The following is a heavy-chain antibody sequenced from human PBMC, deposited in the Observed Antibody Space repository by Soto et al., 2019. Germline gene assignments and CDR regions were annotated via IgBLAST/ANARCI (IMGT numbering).Heavy chain of an antibody. V-gene: IGHV3-23*01. CDR1: GFIFSNYA. D-gene: IGHD3-9*01. CDR2: VGGNGLDT. Sequence: EVQLLESGGCLVQPGGSLRLSCAASGFIFSNYAMNWVRQAPGKGLEWVSAVGGNGLDTYYADSVKGRFTISRDNSKNTLYLHMNSLRAEDTAVYYCAGRTGYPFDYWGQGTLVTVSS. CDR3: AGRTGYPFDY. J-gene: IGHJ4*02.